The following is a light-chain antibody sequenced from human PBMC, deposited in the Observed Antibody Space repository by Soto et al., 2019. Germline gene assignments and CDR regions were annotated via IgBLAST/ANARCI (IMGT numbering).Light chain of an antibody. CDR2: GAS. V-gene: IGKV3-20*01. Sequence: EIMLSQSPGTLSLSPGDRATLSCWASQSVGSRLAWYQQKPGQAPRLLISGASSRATGIPDRFSGSGSATDFTLTISRLEPEDFALYYCQHYGTSPITFGQGTRLEIK. CDR1: QSVGSR. J-gene: IGKJ5*01. CDR3: QHYGTSPIT.